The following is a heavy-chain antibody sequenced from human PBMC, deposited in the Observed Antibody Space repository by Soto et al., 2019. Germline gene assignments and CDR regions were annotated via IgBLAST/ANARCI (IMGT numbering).Heavy chain of an antibody. D-gene: IGHD3-22*01. V-gene: IGHV4-59*01. CDR2: IYYSGST. Sequence: QVQLQESGPGLVKPSETLSLTCTVSGGSISSYYWSWIRQPPGKGLERIGYIYYSGSTNYNPSLKRRVTISVDTSKNQFSLKLSSVTAADTAVYYCARVGYYDSSGSYYYYYYGMDVWGQGTTVTVSS. CDR1: GGSISSYY. CDR3: ARVGYYDSSGSYYYYYYGMDV. J-gene: IGHJ6*02.